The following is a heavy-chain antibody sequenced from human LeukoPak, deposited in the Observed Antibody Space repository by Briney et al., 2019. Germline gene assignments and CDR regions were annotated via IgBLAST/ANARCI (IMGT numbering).Heavy chain of an antibody. CDR2: IYYSGST. Sequence: PSETLSLTCTVSGGSISSYYWSWIRQPPGKGLEWIGYIYYSGSTNYNPSLKSRVTISVDTSKNQFSLKLSSVTAADTAVYYRARYSSSSSKVDYWGQGTLVTVSS. J-gene: IGHJ4*02. CDR1: GGSISSYY. CDR3: ARYSSSSSKVDY. D-gene: IGHD6-6*01. V-gene: IGHV4-59*01.